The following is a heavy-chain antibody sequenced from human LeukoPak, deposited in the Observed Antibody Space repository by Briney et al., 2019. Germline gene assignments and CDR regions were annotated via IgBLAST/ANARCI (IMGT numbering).Heavy chain of an antibody. V-gene: IGHV3-23*01. J-gene: IGHJ4*02. D-gene: IGHD3-22*01. Sequence: GGSLRLSCAASGFTFSSYAMTWVRQAPGKGLEWVSGISGNAAGTYYADSVKGRFTISRDNSKNTLYLQMNSLRAEDTAVYYCARGFWGYYYDSSYDYWGQGTLVTVSS. CDR3: ARGFWGYYYDSSYDY. CDR2: ISGNAAGT. CDR1: GFTFSSYA.